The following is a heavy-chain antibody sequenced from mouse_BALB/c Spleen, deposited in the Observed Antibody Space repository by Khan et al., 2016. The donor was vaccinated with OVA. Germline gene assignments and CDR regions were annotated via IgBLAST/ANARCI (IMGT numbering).Heavy chain of an antibody. CDR2: INTYTGEP. CDR3: TRRNSDFALDY. CDR1: GYTFTNYG. D-gene: IGHD2-12*01. V-gene: IGHV9-3-1*01. Sequence: QIQLVQSGPELKKPGETVKISCKASGYTFTNYGMNWVKQAPGKGLKWMGWINTYTGEPTYADDFKGRFAFSLETSASTAYLQINNLKNEDTATYFCTRRNSDFALDYWGQGTSVTVSS. J-gene: IGHJ4*01.